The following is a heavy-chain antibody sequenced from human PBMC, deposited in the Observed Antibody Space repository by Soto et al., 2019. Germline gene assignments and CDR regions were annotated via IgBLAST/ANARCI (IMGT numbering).Heavy chain of an antibody. CDR3: ARSETVTTFSYYGLDV. CDR1: GGTFSSYA. J-gene: IGHJ6*02. D-gene: IGHD4-17*01. V-gene: IGHV1-69*13. Sequence: SVKVSCKASGGTFSSYAISWVRQAPGQGLEWMGGIIPIFGTANYAQKFEGRVTITADESTSTAYMELSSLRSEDTAVYYCARSETVTTFSYYGLDVWGQGTSVTVSS. CDR2: IIPIFGTA.